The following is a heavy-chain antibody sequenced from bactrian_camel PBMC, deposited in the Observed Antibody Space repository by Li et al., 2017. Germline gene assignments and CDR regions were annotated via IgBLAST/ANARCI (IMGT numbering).Heavy chain of an antibody. Sequence: VQLVESGGGSVQSGGSLRLSCTASGSGGSGVYMGWFRQVIGKQREGLACIKPRGNTGYANSAKGRFTISRDTAKNTLYLQMDALRSDDTAIYYCAATDHRSVIWCVDEYNHWGQGTQVTVS. CDR1: GSGGSGVY. CDR3: AATDHRSVIWCVDEYNH. D-gene: IGHD7*01. J-gene: IGHJ4*01. CDR2: IKPRGNT. V-gene: IGHV3S53*01.